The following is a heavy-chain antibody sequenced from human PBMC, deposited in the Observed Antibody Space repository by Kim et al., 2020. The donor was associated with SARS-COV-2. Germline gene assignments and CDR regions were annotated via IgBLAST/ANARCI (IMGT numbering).Heavy chain of an antibody. V-gene: IGHV3-30*01. J-gene: IGHJ4*02. D-gene: IGHD1-20*01. Sequence: SVKGPFTLTRDNSKNTLYLKMNSLRAEDTAVYYCARDPLSGITAPFFDYWGQGTLVTVSS. CDR3: ARDPLSGITAPFFDY.